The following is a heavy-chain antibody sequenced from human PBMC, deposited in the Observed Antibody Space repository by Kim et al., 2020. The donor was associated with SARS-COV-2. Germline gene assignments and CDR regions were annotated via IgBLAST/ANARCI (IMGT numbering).Heavy chain of an antibody. CDR1: GDSVSSNSAA. V-gene: IGHV6-1*01. J-gene: IGHJ5*02. CDR3: ARDLYCSGGSCYSDNWFDP. D-gene: IGHD2-15*01. Sequence: SQTLSLTCAISGDSVSSNSAAWNWIRQSPSRGLEWLGRTYYRSKWYNDYAVSVKSRITINPDTSKNQFSLQLNSVTPEDTAVYYCARDLYCSGGSCYSDNWFDPWGQGTLVTVSS. CDR2: TYYRSKWYN.